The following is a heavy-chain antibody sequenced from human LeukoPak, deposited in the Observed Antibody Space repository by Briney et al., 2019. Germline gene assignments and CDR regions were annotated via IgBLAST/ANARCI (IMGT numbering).Heavy chain of an antibody. CDR1: GGSISSNNYY. CDR2: IYYSGST. CDR3: ARDLRRWLGYSRYNWFDP. J-gene: IGHJ5*02. D-gene: IGHD6-19*01. Sequence: SETLSLTCTVSGGSISSNNYYWGWIRQPPGKGLEWIGSIYYSGSTNYNPSLKSRVTISVDTSKNQFSLKLNSVTAADTAVYYCARDLRRWLGYSRYNWFDPWGQGTLVTVSS. V-gene: IGHV4-39*07.